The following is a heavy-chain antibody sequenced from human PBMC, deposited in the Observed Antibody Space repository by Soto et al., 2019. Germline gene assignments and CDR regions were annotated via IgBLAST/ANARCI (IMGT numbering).Heavy chain of an antibody. D-gene: IGHD3-22*01. Sequence: SGPTLVNPTQTLTLTCTFSGFSLSTSGMCVSWIRQPPGKALAWLALIDWDDDKYYSTSLKTRLTISKDTSKNQVVLTMTNMDPVDTATYYCARATESDSSLTGAFDIWGQGTMVTVSS. CDR3: ARATESDSSLTGAFDI. CDR1: GFSLSTSGMC. V-gene: IGHV2-70*01. J-gene: IGHJ3*02. CDR2: IDWDDDK.